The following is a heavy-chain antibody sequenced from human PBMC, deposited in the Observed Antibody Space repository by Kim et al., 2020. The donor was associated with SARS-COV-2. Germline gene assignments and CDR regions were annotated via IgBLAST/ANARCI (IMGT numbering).Heavy chain of an antibody. CDR2: IYYSGST. V-gene: IGHV4-31*03. D-gene: IGHD1-26*01. Sequence: SETLSLTCTVSGGSISSGGYYWSWIRQHPGKGLEWIGYIYYSGSTYYNPSLKSRVTISVDTSKNQFSLKLSSVTAADTAVYYCARDPGIVGATGYFDYWGQGTLVTVSS. CDR3: ARDPGIVGATGYFDY. J-gene: IGHJ4*02. CDR1: GGSISSGGYY.